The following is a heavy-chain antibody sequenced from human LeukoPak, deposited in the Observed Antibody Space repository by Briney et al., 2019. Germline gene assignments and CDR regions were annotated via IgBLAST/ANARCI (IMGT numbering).Heavy chain of an antibody. J-gene: IGHJ4*02. CDR2: IYYSGST. CDR1: GGSISSGDYY. CDR3: ARGGYSYGYFDY. Sequence: SETLSLTCTVSGGSISSGDYYWSWIRQPPGKGLEWIGYIYYSGSTYYNPSLKSRVTISVDTSKNQFSLKLSSVTAADTAVYYCARGGYSYGYFDYWGQETLVTVSS. V-gene: IGHV4-30-4*08. D-gene: IGHD5-18*01.